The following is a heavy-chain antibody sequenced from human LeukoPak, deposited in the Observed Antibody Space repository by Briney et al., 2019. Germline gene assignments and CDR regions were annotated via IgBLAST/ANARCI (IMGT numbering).Heavy chain of an antibody. V-gene: IGHV3-21*04. D-gene: IGHD1/OR15-1a*01. CDR1: GFTFSTDT. CDR3: ARGTNRGDP. Sequence: GGSLRLSRAASGFTFSTDTMNWVRQAPEKGLEWVSSIDSSSRYIYYADSVLGRFTISGDNARNSLYLQMNSLRADDTAVYYCARGTNRGDPWGQGTLVTVSS. J-gene: IGHJ5*02. CDR2: IDSSSRYI.